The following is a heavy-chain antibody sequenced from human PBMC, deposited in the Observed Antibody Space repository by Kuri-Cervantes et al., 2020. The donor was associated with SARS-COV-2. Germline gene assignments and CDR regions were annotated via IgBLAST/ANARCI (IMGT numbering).Heavy chain of an antibody. CDR1: GYTFTSYG. V-gene: IGHV1-18*01. Sequence: ASVKVSCKASGYTFTSYGISWVRQAPGQGLEWMGWINAYNGNTNYAQKLQGRVTMTTDTSTSTAYMELRSLRSDDTAVYYCARDWRDIVVVPAAPPLYYMDVWGKGTTVTVSS. J-gene: IGHJ6*03. D-gene: IGHD2-2*01. CDR3: ARDWRDIVVVPAAPPLYYMDV. CDR2: INAYNGNT.